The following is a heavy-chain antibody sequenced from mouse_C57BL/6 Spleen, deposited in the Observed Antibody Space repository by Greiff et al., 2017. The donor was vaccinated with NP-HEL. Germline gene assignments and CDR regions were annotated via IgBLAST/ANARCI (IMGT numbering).Heavy chain of an antibody. CDR1: GYTFTSYW. D-gene: IGHD1-1*01. CDR2: IHPNSGSN. V-gene: IGHV1-64*01. CDR3: ARSDYYGSSPYAMDY. Sequence: QVQLQQPGAELVKPGASVKLSCKASGYTFTSYWMHWVKQRPGQGLEWIGMIHPNSGSNNYNEKFKSKAKLTVDKSSSTAYMQLSSLTSEDSAVYYCARSDYYGSSPYAMDYWGQGTSVTVSS. J-gene: IGHJ4*01.